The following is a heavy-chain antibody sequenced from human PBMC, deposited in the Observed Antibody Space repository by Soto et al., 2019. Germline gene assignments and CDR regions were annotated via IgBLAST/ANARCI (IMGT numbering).Heavy chain of an antibody. CDR2: ISPYTGNT. V-gene: IGHV1-18*01. J-gene: IGHJ6*02. CDR1: GYIFVNYG. CDR3: VMVDNYVTPTPQDV. Sequence: QVQLVQSGDEVKKPGASVKVSCKASGYIFVNYGIAWVRQAPGHGLEWMGWISPYTGNTHSASKVQGRLTMTTDTSTSTAYMDLGSLTSDDTAVYYCVMVDNYVTPTPQDVGGQGTTVTVSS. D-gene: IGHD3-16*01.